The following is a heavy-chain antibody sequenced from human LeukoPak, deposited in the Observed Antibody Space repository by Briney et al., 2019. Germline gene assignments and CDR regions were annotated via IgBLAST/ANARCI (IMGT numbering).Heavy chain of an antibody. CDR3: ARDAEAAAGPAY. Sequence: ASVKVSCKVSGYTLTELSMHWVRQAPGKGLEWMGGFDPEDGETIYAQKFQGRVTVTEDTSTDTAYMELSSLRAEDTAVYYCARDAEAAAGPAYWGQGTLVTVSS. J-gene: IGHJ4*02. CDR2: FDPEDGET. D-gene: IGHD6-13*01. CDR1: GYTLTELS. V-gene: IGHV1-24*01.